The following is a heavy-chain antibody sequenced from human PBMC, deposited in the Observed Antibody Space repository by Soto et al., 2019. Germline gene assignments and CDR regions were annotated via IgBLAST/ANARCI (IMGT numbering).Heavy chain of an antibody. CDR3: ARPLVAPVAGPYYYGMDV. J-gene: IGHJ6*02. Sequence: QIQLVESGGGVVQPGRSLRLSCTASGFTFNSYGFNWVRQAPGKGLEWVAVIWYDGNTKYYADSVKGRFTIPRDNLRSTVYLQMNSLTAEDTAVYYCARPLVAPVAGPYYYGMDVWGQGTTVTVSS. D-gene: IGHD6-19*01. CDR1: GFTFNSYG. CDR2: IWYDGNTK. V-gene: IGHV3-33*01.